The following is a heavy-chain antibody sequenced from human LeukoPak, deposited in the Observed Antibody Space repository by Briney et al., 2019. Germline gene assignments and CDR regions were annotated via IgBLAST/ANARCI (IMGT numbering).Heavy chain of an antibody. CDR1: GFTFSSYS. Sequence: GGSLRLSCAASGFTFSSYSMNWVRQAPGKGLEWVANINEDESQKYYVDSVKGRFTISRDNAKNSLYLQMNSLRAEDTAVYYCARGHHTRGVYDYWGQGTLVTVSS. J-gene: IGHJ4*02. CDR2: INEDESQK. D-gene: IGHD3-10*01. CDR3: ARGHHTRGVYDY. V-gene: IGHV3-7*01.